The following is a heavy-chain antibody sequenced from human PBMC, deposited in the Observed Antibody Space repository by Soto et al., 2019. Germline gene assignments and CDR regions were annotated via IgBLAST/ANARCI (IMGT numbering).Heavy chain of an antibody. J-gene: IGHJ3*01. D-gene: IGHD3-3*01. Sequence: QDQLVQSGAEVKKPGASVKVSCKASVFTSSGISWVRQAPGQRLEWMGWISTHNGNTIYAQKFQGRVIMTMDTSTTTVYMEVRSLRPDDTAVYLCAREGILGLFDAYDLWGQGTIVTVSS. CDR2: ISTHNGNT. CDR1: VFTSSG. CDR3: AREGILGLFDAYDL. V-gene: IGHV1-18*04.